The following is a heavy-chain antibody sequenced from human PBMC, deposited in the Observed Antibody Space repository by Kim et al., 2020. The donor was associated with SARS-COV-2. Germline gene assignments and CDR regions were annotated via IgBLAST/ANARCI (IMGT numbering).Heavy chain of an antibody. CDR3: ARMFYRYSYGSIFDY. D-gene: IGHD5-18*01. Sequence: GGSLRLSCAASGFTFSSYEMNWVRQAPGKGLEWVSYISSSGSTIYYADSVKGRFTISRDNAKNSLYLQMNSLRAEDTAVYYCARMFYRYSYGSIFDYWGQGTLVTVSS. J-gene: IGHJ4*02. CDR2: ISSSGSTI. CDR1: GFTFSSYE. V-gene: IGHV3-48*03.